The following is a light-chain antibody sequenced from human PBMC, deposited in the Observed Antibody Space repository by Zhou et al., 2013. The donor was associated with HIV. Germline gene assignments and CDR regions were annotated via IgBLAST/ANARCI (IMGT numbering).Light chain of an antibody. V-gene: IGKV1D-8*02. CDR2: GAS. CDR1: QGISSY. J-gene: IGKJ4*01. Sequence: AIWMTQSPSLLSASTGDRVTISCRMSQGISSYLAWYQQKPGKAPELLIYGASTLRSGVPSRFSGFGSGTEFTLTITGLQPEDFATYYCQQSDRTPVTFGGGTKVDIK. CDR3: QQSDRTPVT.